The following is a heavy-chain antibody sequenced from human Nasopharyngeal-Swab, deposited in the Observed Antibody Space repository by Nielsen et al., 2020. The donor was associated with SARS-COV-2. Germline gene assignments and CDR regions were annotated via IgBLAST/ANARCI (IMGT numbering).Heavy chain of an antibody. CDR2: ISGSGGST. Sequence: GGSLRLSCAASGFTFSSYAMSWVRQAPGKGLEWVSAISGSGGSTYYADSVEGRFTISRDNSKNTLYLQMNSLRAEDTAVYYCAKEGSRTTVITIYWYFDLWGHGTLVTVSS. V-gene: IGHV3-23*01. D-gene: IGHD2/OR15-2a*01. J-gene: IGHJ2*01. CDR3: AKEGSRTTVITIYWYFDL. CDR1: GFTFSSYA.